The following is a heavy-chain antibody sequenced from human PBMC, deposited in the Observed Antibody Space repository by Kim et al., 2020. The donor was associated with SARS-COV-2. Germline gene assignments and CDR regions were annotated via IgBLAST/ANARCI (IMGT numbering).Heavy chain of an antibody. V-gene: IGHV3-30*04. J-gene: IGHJ4*02. CDR3: AREREVYYGSGSPLDY. D-gene: IGHD3-10*01. CDR2: ISYDGSNK. CDR1: GFTFSSYA. Sequence: GGSLRLSCAASGFTFSSYAMHWVRQAPGKGLEWVAVISYDGSNKYYVDSVKGRFTISRDNSKNTLYLQMNSLRAEDTAVYYCAREREVYYGSGSPLDYWGQGTLVTVSS.